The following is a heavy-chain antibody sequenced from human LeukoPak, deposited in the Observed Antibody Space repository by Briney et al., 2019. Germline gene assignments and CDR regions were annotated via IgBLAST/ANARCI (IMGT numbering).Heavy chain of an antibody. Sequence: PGGSLRLSCVASGFDFGTYAMSWVRQAPGKGPEWVSTVSNGGSSTYYADSVKGRFTISRDNSKNTLYLQMNSLRAEDTAVYYCAKEPASSGWFDPWGQGTLVAVSS. D-gene: IGHD6-19*01. J-gene: IGHJ5*02. CDR1: GFDFGTYA. V-gene: IGHV3-23*01. CDR2: VSNGGSST. CDR3: AKEPASSGWFDP.